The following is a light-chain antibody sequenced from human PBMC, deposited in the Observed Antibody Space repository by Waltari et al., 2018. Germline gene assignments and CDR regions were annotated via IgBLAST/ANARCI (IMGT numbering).Light chain of an antibody. J-gene: IGLJ2*01. CDR1: SSDVGGYNY. Sequence: QSALTQPRSVSGSPGQSVTISCTGTSSDVGGYNYVSWHQQHPGKAPKVMIYDVSKRPSGVPDRFSGAKSGNTASLTISGLQAEDEADYYCSSYAGSYIFTVFGGGTKLTVL. CDR3: SSYAGSYIFTV. CDR2: DVS. V-gene: IGLV2-11*01.